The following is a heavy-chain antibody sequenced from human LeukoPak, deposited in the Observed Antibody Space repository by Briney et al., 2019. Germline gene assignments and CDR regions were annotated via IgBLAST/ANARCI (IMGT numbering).Heavy chain of an antibody. V-gene: IGHV3-33*07. CDR3: ARDDSLGRLGY. CDR2: IWYDGSNA. Sequence: PTGGSLRLSCAASGFTFSNYGFYWVRQAPGKGLEWVAVIWYDGSNAYYADSVKGRFTISKDNSKNTLYLQMNSLRVEDTAVYYCARDDSLGRLGYWGQGTLVTVSS. CDR1: GFTFSNYG. D-gene: IGHD3-10*01. J-gene: IGHJ4*02.